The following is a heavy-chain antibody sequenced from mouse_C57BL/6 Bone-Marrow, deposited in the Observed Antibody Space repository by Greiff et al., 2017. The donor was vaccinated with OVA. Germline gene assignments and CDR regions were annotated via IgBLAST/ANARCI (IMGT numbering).Heavy chain of an antibody. CDR1: GYSFTGYY. CDR2: INPSTGGT. Sequence: EVQLQQSGPELVKPGASVKISCKASGYSFTGYYMNWVKQSPEKSLEWIGEINPSTGGTTYNQKFKAKATLTVDKSSSTAYMQLKSLTSEDSAVYYCARRAGITTVVATDYWGQGTTLTVSS. CDR3: ARRAGITTVVATDY. D-gene: IGHD1-1*01. J-gene: IGHJ2*01. V-gene: IGHV1-42*01.